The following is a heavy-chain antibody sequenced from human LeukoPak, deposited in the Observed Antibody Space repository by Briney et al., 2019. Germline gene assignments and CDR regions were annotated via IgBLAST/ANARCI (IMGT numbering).Heavy chain of an antibody. Sequence: GGSLRLSCAASGFTFSSYWMSWVRQAPGKGLEWVANIEQDGSEKYYVDSVKGRFTISRDNAKNSLYLQMNSLRAEDTAVYYCARDFPGIWSGYDPFDYWGQGTLVTVSS. D-gene: IGHD3-3*01. J-gene: IGHJ4*02. CDR1: GFTFSSYW. CDR2: IEQDGSEK. CDR3: ARDFPGIWSGYDPFDY. V-gene: IGHV3-7*01.